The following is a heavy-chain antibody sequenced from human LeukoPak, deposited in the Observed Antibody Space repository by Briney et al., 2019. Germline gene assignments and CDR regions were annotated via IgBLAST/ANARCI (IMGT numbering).Heavy chain of an antibody. V-gene: IGHV4-39*02. Sequence: SETLSLTCTVSGGSISSSSYYWGWIRQPPGKGLEWIGSIYYSGSTYYNPSLKSRVTISVDTSKNQFSLKLSSVTAADTAVYYCAREIQYLTATFDYWGQGTLVTVSS. CDR2: IYYSGST. CDR3: AREIQYLTATFDY. CDR1: GGSISSSSYY. D-gene: IGHD5-18*01. J-gene: IGHJ4*02.